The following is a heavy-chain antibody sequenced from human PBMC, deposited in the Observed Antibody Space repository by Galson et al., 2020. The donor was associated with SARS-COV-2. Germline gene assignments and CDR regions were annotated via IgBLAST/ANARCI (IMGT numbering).Heavy chain of an antibody. Sequence: GESLKISCAASGFTFSSYGMHWVRQAPGKGLEWVAVISYDGSNKYYADSVKGRFTISRDNSKNTLYLQMNSLRAEDTAVYYCAKPLREQWLVEGYWGQGTLVTVSS. D-gene: IGHD6-19*01. CDR3: AKPLREQWLVEGY. CDR2: ISYDGSNK. CDR1: GFTFSSYG. J-gene: IGHJ4*02. V-gene: IGHV3-30*18.